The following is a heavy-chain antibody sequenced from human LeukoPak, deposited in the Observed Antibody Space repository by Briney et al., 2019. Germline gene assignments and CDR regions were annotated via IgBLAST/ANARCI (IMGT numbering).Heavy chain of an antibody. J-gene: IGHJ4*02. CDR2: INPNSGGT. Sequence: ASVKVSCKASEYTFTGYYMHWVRQAPGQGLEWMGWINPNSGGTNYAQKFQGRVTMTRDTSISTAYMVVSRVRSDHAAVYYCARFWGSSGWYDLEYWGQGTLVTVSS. CDR3: ARFWGSSGWYDLEY. V-gene: IGHV1-2*02. CDR1: EYTFTGYY. D-gene: IGHD6-19*01.